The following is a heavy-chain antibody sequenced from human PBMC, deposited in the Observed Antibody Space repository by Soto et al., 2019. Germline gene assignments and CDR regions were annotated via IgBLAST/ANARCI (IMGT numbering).Heavy chain of an antibody. Sequence: GGSLRLSCAASGFTFSSYWMSWVRQAPGKGLEWVANIKQDGSEKYYVDSVKGRFTISRDNAKNSLYLQMNSLRAEDTAVYYCARDDGDPDYYYYGMDVWGQGTTVTVSS. CDR2: IKQDGSEK. D-gene: IGHD4-17*01. V-gene: IGHV3-7*05. CDR3: ARDDGDPDYYYYGMDV. CDR1: GFTFSSYW. J-gene: IGHJ6*02.